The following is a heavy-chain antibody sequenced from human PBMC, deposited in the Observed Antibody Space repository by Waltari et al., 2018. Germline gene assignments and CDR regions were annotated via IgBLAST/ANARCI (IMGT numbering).Heavy chain of an antibody. CDR3: AKERSTDTGWYGEFDY. V-gene: IGHV3-23*01. J-gene: IGHJ4*02. D-gene: IGHD6-19*01. Sequence: ELQLLESGGGWVQPGGSLRLPCAACGVRFHNNAMNWVRQGPGKGLEWVSAISGTGGSTYYADSVKGRFTISRDNSKNTLYLQMNSLRAEDTAVYYCAKERSTDTGWYGEFDYWGQGTLVTVSS. CDR1: GVRFHNNA. CDR2: ISGTGGST.